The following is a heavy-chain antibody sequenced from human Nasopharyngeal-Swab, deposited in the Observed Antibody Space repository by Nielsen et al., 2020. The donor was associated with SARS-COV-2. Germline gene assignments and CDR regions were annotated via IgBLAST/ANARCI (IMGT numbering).Heavy chain of an antibody. Sequence: WIRQPPGKGLEWVSAISGSGGSTYYADSVKGWFTISRDNSKNTLYLQMNSLRAEDTAVYYCAKDLSLYGSGSYYTNPSPFDYWGQGTLVTVSS. CDR2: ISGSGGST. D-gene: IGHD3-10*01. CDR3: AKDLSLYGSGSYYTNPSPFDY. J-gene: IGHJ4*02. V-gene: IGHV3-23*01.